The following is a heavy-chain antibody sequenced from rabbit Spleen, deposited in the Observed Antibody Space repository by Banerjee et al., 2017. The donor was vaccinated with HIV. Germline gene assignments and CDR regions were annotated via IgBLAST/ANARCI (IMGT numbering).Heavy chain of an antibody. D-gene: IGHD8-1*01. CDR2: IDPLFGSA. CDR1: GFSFGSNYY. J-gene: IGHJ4*01. Sequence: QEQLVESGGGLVQPGGSLKLSCKASGFSFGSNYYMCWVRQAPGKGLEWIGYIDPLFGSAYYASWVNGRFSISRENTQNTVFLQMTSLTAADTATYFCARDAGSGDYIDVYFNLWGEGTLVTVS. V-gene: IGHV1S43*01. CDR3: ARDAGSGDYIDVYFNL.